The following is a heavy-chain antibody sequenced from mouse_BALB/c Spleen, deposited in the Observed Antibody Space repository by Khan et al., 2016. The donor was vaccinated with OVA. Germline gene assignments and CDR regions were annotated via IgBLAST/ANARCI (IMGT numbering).Heavy chain of an antibody. D-gene: IGHD1-1*01. V-gene: IGHV1S41*01. CDR1: GYTFTSYW. J-gene: IGHJ4*01. CDR3: ARENYYCRSCYAMDY. Sequence: DLVKPGASVKLSCKASGYTFTSYWINWIKQRPGQGLEWIGRIGPGSSNAYYNDMFKDKATLTVDTSSNTAHLQLSSLSSEDSAVYFCARENYYCRSCYAMDYWGQGTSVTVSA. CDR2: IGPGSSNA.